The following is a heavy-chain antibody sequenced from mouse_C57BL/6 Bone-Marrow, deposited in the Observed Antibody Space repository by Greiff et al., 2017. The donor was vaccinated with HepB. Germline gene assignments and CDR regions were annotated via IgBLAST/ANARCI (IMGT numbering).Heavy chain of an antibody. D-gene: IGHD2-4*01. CDR2: ISNGGGST. CDR3: ARHPPIYYDYDRYFDV. Sequence: EVKVVESGGGLVQPGGSLKLSCAASGFTFSDYYMYWVRQTPEKRLEWVAYISNGGGSTYYPDTVKGRLTISRDNAKNTLYLQMSRLKSEDTAMYYCARHPPIYYDYDRYFDVWGTGTTVTVSS. CDR1: GFTFSDYY. J-gene: IGHJ1*03. V-gene: IGHV5-12*01.